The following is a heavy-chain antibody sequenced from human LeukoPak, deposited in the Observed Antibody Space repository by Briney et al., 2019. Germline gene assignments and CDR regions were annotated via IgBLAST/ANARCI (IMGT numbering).Heavy chain of an antibody. CDR3: ARHSRSGSGGYENAFDI. V-gene: IGHV4-39*01. CDR2: LYSGGTT. Sequence: SETLSLTCTVSGGSISSSRYYWDLIRQSPGKGLERIGYLYSGGTTYYTPSLKIRVTISVDTSKNQFSLKLSSVTAADTAIYFCARHSRSGSGGYENAFDIWGQGTMGTVSS. D-gene: IGHD5-12*01. CDR1: GGSISSSRYY. J-gene: IGHJ3*02.